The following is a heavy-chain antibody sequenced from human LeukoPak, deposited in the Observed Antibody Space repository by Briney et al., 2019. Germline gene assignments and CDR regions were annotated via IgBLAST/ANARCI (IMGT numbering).Heavy chain of an antibody. CDR1: GYTFTSYY. V-gene: IGHV1-46*01. J-gene: IGHJ5*02. D-gene: IGHD6-13*01. Sequence: ASVKVSCKASGYTFTSYYMHWVRQAPGQGLEWMGIITPSGVSTSYAQKFQGRVTITRDTSTSPVYMERSSLRSWDTPVYYCARVAAAGTNWFDPWGQGTLVTGSS. CDR2: ITPSGVST. CDR3: ARVAAAGTNWFDP.